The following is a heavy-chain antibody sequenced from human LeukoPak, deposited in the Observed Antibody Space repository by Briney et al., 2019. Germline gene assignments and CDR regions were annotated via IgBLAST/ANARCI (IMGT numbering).Heavy chain of an antibody. CDR3: GIAAAGTGRGYYGMDV. J-gene: IGHJ6*02. V-gene: IGHV3-7*01. CDR2: IKQDGSEK. CDR1: GFTFSNYW. Sequence: PGGSLRLSCAASGFTFSNYWMSWVRQAPGKGLEWVANIKQDGSEKDYVDSVKGRFTISRDNSKNTLYLQMNSLRAEDTAVYYSGIAAAGTGRGYYGMDVWGQGTTVTVSS. D-gene: IGHD6-13*01.